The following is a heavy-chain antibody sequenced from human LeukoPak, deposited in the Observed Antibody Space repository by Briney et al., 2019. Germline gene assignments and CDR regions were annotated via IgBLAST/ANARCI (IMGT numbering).Heavy chain of an antibody. Sequence: GASVKVSCKASGYTFTSYDINWVRQATGQGLQWMGWMNHNSGDTGYAQEFQDRVIMTRNTSIDTAYMELSRLRSDDTAVYYCAREDYYGSGSPPYYYYMDVWGKGTTVTISS. D-gene: IGHD3-10*01. CDR3: AREDYYGSGSPPYYYYMDV. CDR2: MNHNSGDT. J-gene: IGHJ6*03. V-gene: IGHV1-8*01. CDR1: GYTFTSYD.